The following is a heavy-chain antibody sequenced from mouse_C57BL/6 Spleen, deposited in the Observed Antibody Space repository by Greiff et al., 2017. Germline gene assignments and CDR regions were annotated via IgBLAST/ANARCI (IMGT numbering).Heavy chain of an antibody. Sequence: VQLQQSGAELVKPGASVKISCKASGYAFSSYWMNWVKQRPGQGLEWIGQIYPGDGDTNYNGKFKGKATLTADKSSSTAYMQLSSLTSEDSAVYFGARRGTTVAFDYWGQGTTLTVSS. D-gene: IGHD1-1*01. CDR3: ARRGTTVAFDY. CDR1: GYAFSSYW. V-gene: IGHV1-80*01. CDR2: IYPGDGDT. J-gene: IGHJ2*01.